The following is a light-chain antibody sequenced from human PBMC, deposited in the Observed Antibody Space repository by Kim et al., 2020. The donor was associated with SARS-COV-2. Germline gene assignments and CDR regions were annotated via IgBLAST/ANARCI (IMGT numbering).Light chain of an antibody. V-gene: IGKV1-5*03. J-gene: IGKJ2*01. CDR1: ENIGTW. Sequence: SASVGHRVTITGRASENIGTWLAWYQQKPGRAPSLLIYLASTLESGVPSSFSGTGSGTEFSLSITSLQPDDFATYYCQHYSRFPYTFGQGTKLEI. CDR3: QHYSRFPYT. CDR2: LAS.